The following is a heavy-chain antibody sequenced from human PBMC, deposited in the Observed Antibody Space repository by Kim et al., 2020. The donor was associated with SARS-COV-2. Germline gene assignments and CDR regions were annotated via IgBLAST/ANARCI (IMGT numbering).Heavy chain of an antibody. J-gene: IGHJ6*02. V-gene: IGHV3-11*04. CDR2: ISSSGSTR. Sequence: GGSLRLSCAASGFTFSDYYMSWIRQAPGKGLEWVSYISSSGSTRYYADSVKGRFTISRDNAKNSLYLQMNSLRAEDTAVYYCARDKTVTTSHYYYYGMDVWGQGTTVTVSS. D-gene: IGHD4-17*01. CDR3: ARDKTVTTSHYYYYGMDV. CDR1: GFTFSDYY.